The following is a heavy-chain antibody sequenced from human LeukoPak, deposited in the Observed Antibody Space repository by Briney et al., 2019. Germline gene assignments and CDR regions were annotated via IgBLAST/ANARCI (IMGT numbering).Heavy chain of an antibody. J-gene: IGHJ4*02. CDR1: GFTFSSYS. D-gene: IGHD2-2*01. CDR2: ISSSSSYI. CDR3: ASHSVVPAAIRDY. Sequence: GGSLRLSCAASGFTFSSYSMNWVRQAPGKGLEWVSSISSSSSYIYYADSVKGRFTISRDNAKNSLYLQMNSLRAEDTAVYYCASHSVVPAAIRDYWGQGTLVTVSS. V-gene: IGHV3-21*01.